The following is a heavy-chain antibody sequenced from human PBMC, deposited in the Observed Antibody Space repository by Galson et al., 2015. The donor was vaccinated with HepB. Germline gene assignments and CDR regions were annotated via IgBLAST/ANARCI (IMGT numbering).Heavy chain of an antibody. Sequence: SLRLSCAASGFTVSSNYMSWVRQAPGQGLEWVSVIYGGGSTYYADSVKGRFSISRDNSKNTLSLQMSSLRAEDTAVYYCARGTPYNFDTSGYFPLYYLDYWGQGTLVTVSS. D-gene: IGHD3-22*01. CDR1: GFTVSSNY. J-gene: IGHJ4*02. CDR3: ARGTPYNFDTSGYFPLYYLDY. CDR2: IYGGGST. V-gene: IGHV3-66*02.